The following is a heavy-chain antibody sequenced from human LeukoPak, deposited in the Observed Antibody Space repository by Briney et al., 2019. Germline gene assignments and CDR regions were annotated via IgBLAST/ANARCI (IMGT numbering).Heavy chain of an antibody. CDR2: IIPIFGTA. CDR1: GGTFSSYT. V-gene: IGHV1-69*13. J-gene: IGHJ4*02. Sequence: ASVKVSCKPSGGTFSSYTIRCVRQAPGQGLEWMGGIIPIFGTANYAQKFQGRVTITADESTSTAYMELSSLRSEDTAVYYCAGSSRMATALGAFDYWGQGTLVTVSS. CDR3: AGSSRMATALGAFDY. D-gene: IGHD5-24*01.